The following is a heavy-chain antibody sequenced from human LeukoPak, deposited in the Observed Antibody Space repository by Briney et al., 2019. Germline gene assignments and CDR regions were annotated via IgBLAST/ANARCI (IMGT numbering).Heavy chain of an antibody. CDR3: ARGAYGDYGRGY. CDR1: GFTYSSYE. D-gene: IGHD4-17*01. Sequence: SLRLSCAASGFTYSSYEMNWVRQAPGKGLEWVSYIYKRGSSTYYADSVKGRFTISRDNAKNLLYLQMNSLRAEDTAVYYCARGAYGDYGRGYWGQGTLVTVSS. V-gene: IGHV3-48*03. CDR2: IYKRGSST. J-gene: IGHJ4*02.